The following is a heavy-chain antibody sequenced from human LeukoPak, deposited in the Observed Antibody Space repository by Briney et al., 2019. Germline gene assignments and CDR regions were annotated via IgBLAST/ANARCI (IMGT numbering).Heavy chain of an antibody. J-gene: IGHJ4*02. V-gene: IGHV3-53*01. CDR1: GFTVSSNY. CDR3: ARGIVGATTFYFDY. D-gene: IGHD1-26*01. CDR2: IYSGGST. Sequence: GGSLRLSCAASGFTVSSNYISWVRQAPGKGLEWVSVIYSGGSTYYADSVKGRFTISRDNSKNTLYLQMNSLRAEDTAVYYCARGIVGATTFYFDYWGQGTLVTVSS.